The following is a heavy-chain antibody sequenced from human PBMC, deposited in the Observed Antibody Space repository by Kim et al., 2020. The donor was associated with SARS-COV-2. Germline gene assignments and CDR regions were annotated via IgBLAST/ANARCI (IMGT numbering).Heavy chain of an antibody. CDR3: AREHSSGWSPNYGMDV. CDR1: GFTFSSYD. Sequence: GGSLRLSCAASGFTFSSYDMHWVRQATGKGLEWVSAIGTAGDTYYPGSVKGRFTISRENAKNSLYLQMNSLRAGDTAVYYCAREHSSGWSPNYGMDVWGQGTTVTVSS. CDR2: IGTAGDT. J-gene: IGHJ6*02. D-gene: IGHD6-19*01. V-gene: IGHV3-13*01.